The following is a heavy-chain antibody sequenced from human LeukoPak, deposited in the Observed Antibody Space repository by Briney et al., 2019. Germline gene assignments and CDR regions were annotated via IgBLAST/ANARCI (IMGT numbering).Heavy chain of an antibody. D-gene: IGHD1-7*01. V-gene: IGHV3-48*02. CDR3: ARNYMSVFDY. J-gene: IGHJ4*02. CDR2: ISSSSSTI. CDR1: GFAFSTNA. Sequence: PGGSLRLSCAASGFAFSTNAMSWVRQAPGKGLEWVSYISSSSSTIYYADSVKGRFTISRDNAKNSLYLQMNSLRDEDTAVYYCARNYMSVFDYWGQGTLVTVSS.